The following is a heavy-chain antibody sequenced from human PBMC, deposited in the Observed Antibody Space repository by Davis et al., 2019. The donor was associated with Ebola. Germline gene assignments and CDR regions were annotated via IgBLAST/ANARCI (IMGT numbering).Heavy chain of an antibody. J-gene: IGHJ4*02. D-gene: IGHD4/OR15-4a*01. CDR1: GYTFTSYG. Sequence: AASVKVSCKASGYTFTSYGISWVRQAPGQGLEWMGRIIPILGIANYAQKFQGRVTMTRDTSTSTVYMEPSSLRSEDTAVYYCARHLGYPLTRIGYWGQGTLVTVSS. V-gene: IGHV1-69*04. CDR2: IIPILGIA. CDR3: ARHLGYPLTRIGY.